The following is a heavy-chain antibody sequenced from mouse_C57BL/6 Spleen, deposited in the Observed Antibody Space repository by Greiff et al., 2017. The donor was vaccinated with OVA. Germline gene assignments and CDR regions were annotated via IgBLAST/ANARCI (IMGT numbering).Heavy chain of an antibody. Sequence: VQLQQPGAELVRPGTSVKLSCKASGYTFTSYWMHWVKQRPGQGLEWIGVIDPSDSYTNYNQKFKGKATLTVDTSSSTAYMQLSSLTSEDSAVYYCARDGSPGYWGQGTTLTVSS. D-gene: IGHD6-1*01. CDR3: ARDGSPGY. CDR2: IDPSDSYT. CDR1: GYTFTSYW. V-gene: IGHV1-59*01. J-gene: IGHJ2*01.